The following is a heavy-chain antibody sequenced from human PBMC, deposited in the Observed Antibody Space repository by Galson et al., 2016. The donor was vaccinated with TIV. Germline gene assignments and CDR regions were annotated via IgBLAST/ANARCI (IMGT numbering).Heavy chain of an antibody. D-gene: IGHD3-22*01. J-gene: IGHJ5*02. CDR3: ARGHYYDSSGYSFDP. Sequence: SVKVSCKASGYTFTSFDIRWIRQAPGQGLEWMGWMSPSNGNTGYAQKFRGRITMTRHPSTTTVYMELSGLTSEDTAAYYCARGHYYDSSGYSFDPWGQGTLVTVSS. V-gene: IGHV1-8*02. CDR2: MSPSNGNT. CDR1: GYTFTSFD.